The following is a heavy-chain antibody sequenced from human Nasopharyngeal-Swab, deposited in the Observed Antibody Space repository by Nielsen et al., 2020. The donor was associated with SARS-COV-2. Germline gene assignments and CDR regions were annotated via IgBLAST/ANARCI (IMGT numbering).Heavy chain of an antibody. Sequence: RGSLRLSCAASGFAFSNYWMHWVRQAPGKGLVWVSRITPDGYGTMYADSVKGRFIISRDNAKNTLNLQMNSLRAEDTALYYCARGRIAVAAADPWGQGILVTVSS. CDR2: ITPDGYGT. V-gene: IGHV3-74*03. CDR3: ARGRIAVAAADP. CDR1: GFAFSNYW. J-gene: IGHJ5*02. D-gene: IGHD6-19*01.